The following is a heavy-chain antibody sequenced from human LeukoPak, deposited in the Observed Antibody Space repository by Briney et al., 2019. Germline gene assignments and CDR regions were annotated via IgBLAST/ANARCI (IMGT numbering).Heavy chain of an antibody. CDR3: AKRVAAAGIFDY. D-gene: IGHD6-13*01. CDR2: IYQSGST. V-gene: IGHV4-30-2*01. J-gene: IGHJ4*02. Sequence: SETLSLTCTVSGGSISSGGYYWSWIRQPPGKGLEWIGYIYQSGSTYYTPSLESRVTISVDRSKNQFSLRLSSVTAADTAVYYCAKRVAAAGIFDYWGQGTLVTVSS. CDR1: GGSISSGGYY.